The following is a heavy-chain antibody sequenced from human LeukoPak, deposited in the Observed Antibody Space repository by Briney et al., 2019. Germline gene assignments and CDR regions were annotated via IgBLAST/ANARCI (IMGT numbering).Heavy chain of an antibody. CDR1: GFTFSSYS. Sequence: GGSLRLSCAASGFTFSSYSMNWVRQAPGKGLEWVSYISSSSSTIYYADSVKGRFTISRDNAKNSLYLQMNSLRAEDTAVYYCARDCGGDCYSEEGAFDIWGQGTMVAVSS. J-gene: IGHJ3*02. CDR2: ISSSSSTI. CDR3: ARDCGGDCYSEEGAFDI. D-gene: IGHD2-21*02. V-gene: IGHV3-48*04.